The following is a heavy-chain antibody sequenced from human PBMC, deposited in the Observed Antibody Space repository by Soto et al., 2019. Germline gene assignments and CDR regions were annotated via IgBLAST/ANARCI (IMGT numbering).Heavy chain of an antibody. D-gene: IGHD3-22*01. J-gene: IGHJ5*02. Sequence: GGSLRLSCAASGFTFSDYYMSWIRQAPGKGLEWVSYISSSSSYTNYADSVKGRFTISRDNAKNSLYLQMNSLRAEDTAVYYCARGVEQTITMIVVVIPWFDPWGQGTLVTVSS. CDR3: ARGVEQTITMIVVVIPWFDP. CDR1: GFTFSDYY. V-gene: IGHV3-11*06. CDR2: ISSSSSYT.